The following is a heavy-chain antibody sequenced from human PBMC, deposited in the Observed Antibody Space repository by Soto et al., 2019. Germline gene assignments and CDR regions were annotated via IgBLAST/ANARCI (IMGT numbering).Heavy chain of an antibody. CDR3: ARYKVVVVVAAPNTYYSYMDV. D-gene: IGHD2-15*01. J-gene: IGHJ6*03. V-gene: IGHV1-69*02. Sequence: QVQLVQSGAEVKNPGSSVKVSCKASGGTFSSYTISWVRQAPGQGLEWLGRIIPIPGIANYAQKYQVTVTIPADKSPRTSSMELSRLRSEDTAVYYCARYKVVVVVAAPNTYYSYMDVWGKWTTVSASS. CDR1: GGTFSSYT. CDR2: IIPIPGIA.